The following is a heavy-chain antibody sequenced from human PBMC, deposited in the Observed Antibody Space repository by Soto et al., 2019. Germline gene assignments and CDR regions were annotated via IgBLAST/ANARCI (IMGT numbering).Heavy chain of an antibody. J-gene: IGHJ4*02. CDR3: ARGSSGYGLPGAE. CDR2: ISGSGGSP. D-gene: IGHD5-18*01. CDR1: GFTFGTYA. Sequence: PGGSLRLSCAASGFTFGTYAMSWVRQAPGKGLEWVSGISGSGGSPYYADSVKGQFTISRDNYKSTMYLQMNSLRVEDTAVYFCARGSSGYGLPGAEWGQGTLVTVSS. V-gene: IGHV3-23*01.